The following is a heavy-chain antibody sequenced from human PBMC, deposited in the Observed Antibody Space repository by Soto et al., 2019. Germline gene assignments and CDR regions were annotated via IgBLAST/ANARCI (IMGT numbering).Heavy chain of an antibody. J-gene: IGHJ4*02. Sequence: QFTLKVSGQTLVQPTQTLTLICALSGFSINGGGVAVGWIRQPPGKAPEWLALLNGNDDKRFSPPLPFRLSVTKDSSKNQVVLTMAHRDPNDTATYYCATRRGLSNNLFFDKWGQGALVTVSS. D-gene: IGHD3-10*01. V-gene: IGHV2-5*01. CDR3: ATRRGLSNNLFFDK. CDR1: GFSINGGGVA. CDR2: LNGNDDK.